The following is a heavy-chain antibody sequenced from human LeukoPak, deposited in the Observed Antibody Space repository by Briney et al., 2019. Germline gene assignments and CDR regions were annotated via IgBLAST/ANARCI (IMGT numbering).Heavy chain of an antibody. CDR3: ARGGLLVDRHNWFDP. CDR2: INHSGST. J-gene: IGHJ5*02. CDR1: GFTFSDYY. D-gene: IGHD1-14*01. V-gene: IGHV4-34*01. Sequence: GSLRLSCAASGFTFSDYYMSWIRQAPGKGLEWIGEINHSGSTNYNPSLKSRVTISVDTSKNQFSLKLSSVTAADTAVYYCARGGLLVDRHNWFDPWGQGTLVTVSS.